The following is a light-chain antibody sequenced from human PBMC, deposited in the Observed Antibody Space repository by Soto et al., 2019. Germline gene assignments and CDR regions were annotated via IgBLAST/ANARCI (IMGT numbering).Light chain of an antibody. Sequence: QSVLTQPPSASGTPGPRVTISCSGSTSNIGSNYVYWYQHLPGTAPKLLIYTDNQRPSGVPDRFSGSKSGTSASLAISGHRSEDEADYFCAAWDDNQRGDWVFGGGTQLTVL. J-gene: IGLJ2*01. CDR2: TDN. CDR1: TSNIGSNY. V-gene: IGLV1-47*02. CDR3: AAWDDNQRGDWV.